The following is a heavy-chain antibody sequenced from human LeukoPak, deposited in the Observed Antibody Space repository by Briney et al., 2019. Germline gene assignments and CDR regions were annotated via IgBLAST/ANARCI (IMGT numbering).Heavy chain of an antibody. Sequence: GASVKVSCKVSGYTLTELSMHWVRQAPGKGLEWMGGFDPEDGETIYAQKFQGGVTMTEDTSTDTAYMELSSLRSEDTAVYYCATAKLEPSHYYYYMDVWGKGTTVTVSS. CDR2: FDPEDGET. V-gene: IGHV1-24*01. J-gene: IGHJ6*03. D-gene: IGHD1-1*01. CDR1: GYTLTELS. CDR3: ATAKLEPSHYYYYMDV.